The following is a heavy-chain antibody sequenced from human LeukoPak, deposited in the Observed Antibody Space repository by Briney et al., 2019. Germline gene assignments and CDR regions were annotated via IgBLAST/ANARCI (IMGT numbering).Heavy chain of an antibody. D-gene: IGHD1-1*01. J-gene: IGHJ5*02. V-gene: IGHV4-59*01. CDR1: GGSISSYY. CDR3: AREGTAGTNLNWFDP. CDR2: ISYSGST. Sequence: SETLSLTCTVSGGSISSYYWSWLRQPPGKGLEWIGYISYSGSTNFNPSLKSRVTISVDTSKNQFSVKPSSVTAADTAVYYCAREGTAGTNLNWFDPWGQGTLVTVSS.